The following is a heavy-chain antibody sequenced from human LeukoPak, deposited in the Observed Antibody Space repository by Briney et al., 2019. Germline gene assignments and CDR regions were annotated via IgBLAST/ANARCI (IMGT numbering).Heavy chain of an antibody. CDR1: GYPFTAYY. V-gene: IGHV1-46*01. Sequence: ASVKVSCKAFGYPFTAYYMYWVRQAPGQGPEWMGIINPSGGSTSYAQKFQGRVTITADESTSTAYMELSSLRSEDTAVYYCARVVPAASYYYYMDVWGKGTTVTVSS. D-gene: IGHD2-2*01. CDR2: INPSGGST. J-gene: IGHJ6*03. CDR3: ARVVPAASYYYYMDV.